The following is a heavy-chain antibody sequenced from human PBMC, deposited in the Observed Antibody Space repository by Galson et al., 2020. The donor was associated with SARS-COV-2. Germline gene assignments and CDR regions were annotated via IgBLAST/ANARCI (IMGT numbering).Heavy chain of an antibody. Sequence: SETLSLTCTVSGGSISSYYWSWIRQPPGKGLEWIGYIYYSGSTNYNPSLKSRVTISVDTSKNQFSLKLSSVTAADTAVYYCARAHYSNYDYYYYMDVWGKGTTVTVSS. V-gene: IGHV4-59*01. CDR3: ARAHYSNYDYYYYMDV. J-gene: IGHJ6*03. D-gene: IGHD4-4*01. CDR2: IYYSGST. CDR1: GGSISSYY.